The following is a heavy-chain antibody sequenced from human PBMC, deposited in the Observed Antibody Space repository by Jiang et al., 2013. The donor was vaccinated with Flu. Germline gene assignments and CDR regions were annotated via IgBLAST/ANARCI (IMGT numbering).Heavy chain of an antibody. CDR3: VRHLVRSDGNCCLNAFDI. CDR2: VNHAGTT. J-gene: IGHJ3*02. Sequence: LLKPSETLSLTCALYGGSFTVSNYFWSWIRQSPGKGLEWIGEVNHAGTTNYSPSLKSRVTMSIDTSKNHFSLKVNSVTAADTAVYYCVRHLVRSDGNCCLNAFDIWGQGTGVTVSS. D-gene: IGHD2-15*01. V-gene: IGHV4-34*01. CDR1: GGSFTVSNYF.